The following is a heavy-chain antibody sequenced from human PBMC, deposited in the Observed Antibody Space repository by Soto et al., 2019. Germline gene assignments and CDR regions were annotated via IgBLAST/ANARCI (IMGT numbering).Heavy chain of an antibody. J-gene: IGHJ3*02. V-gene: IGHV3-73*01. CDR2: IRSKANSYAT. CDR1: GFTSSGSA. CDR3: TRHTPLNAFDI. Sequence: PGGSLRLSCAASGFTSSGSAMHWVRRASGKGLEWVGRIRSKANSYATAYAASVKGRFTISRDDSKNTAYLQMNSLKTEDTAVYYCTRHTPLNAFDIWGQGTMVTVSS.